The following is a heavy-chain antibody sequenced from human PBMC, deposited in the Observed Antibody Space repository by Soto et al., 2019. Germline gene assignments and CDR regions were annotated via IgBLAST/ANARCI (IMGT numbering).Heavy chain of an antibody. CDR3: AREGYYDLTFEWGY. V-gene: IGHV3-48*01. Sequence: EVQLVESGGGLVQPGGSLRLSCAASGFTFSSYSMSWVRQAPGKGLEWVSYISSSSSTIYYADSVKGRFTISRDNAKNSLYLQMNSLRGEDTGVYYCAREGYYDLTFEWGYWGQGTLVTVSS. D-gene: IGHD3-22*01. CDR1: GFTFSSYS. CDR2: ISSSSSTI. J-gene: IGHJ4*02.